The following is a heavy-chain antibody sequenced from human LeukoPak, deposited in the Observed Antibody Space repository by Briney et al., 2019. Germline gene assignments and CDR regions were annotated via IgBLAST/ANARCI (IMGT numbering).Heavy chain of an antibody. CDR3: ARAYSGYDFFDY. J-gene: IGHJ4*02. CDR2: IYYSGST. Sequence: PSATLSLTCTVSGGSVSSGSYCWSWIRQSPGKGLEWIGYIYYSGSTNYNPSLKSRVTISVDTSKNQFSLKLSSVTAADTAVYYCARAYSGYDFFDYWGQGTLVTVSS. V-gene: IGHV4-61*01. CDR1: GGSVSSGSYC. D-gene: IGHD5-12*01.